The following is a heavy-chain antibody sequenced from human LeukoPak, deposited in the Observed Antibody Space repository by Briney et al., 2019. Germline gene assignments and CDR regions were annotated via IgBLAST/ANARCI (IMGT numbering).Heavy chain of an antibody. D-gene: IGHD1-26*01. V-gene: IGHV4-38-2*02. Sequence: SETLSLTCTVSGYSISSTYCWGWIRQPPGKGLEWIGRVCHSGSTYYNPSLKSRVSISVDTSQSQFSLKLSSLTAADTAVYYCARDLRSGSYEGNWFDPWGQGTLVTVSS. CDR2: VCHSGST. CDR3: ARDLRSGSYEGNWFDP. CDR1: GYSISSTYC. J-gene: IGHJ5*02.